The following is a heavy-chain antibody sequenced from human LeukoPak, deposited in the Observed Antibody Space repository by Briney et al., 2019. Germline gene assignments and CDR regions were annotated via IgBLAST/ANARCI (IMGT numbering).Heavy chain of an antibody. D-gene: IGHD5-12*01. CDR1: GGSISSSSYY. CDR2: IYYSGST. Sequence: SETLSLTCTVSGGSISSSSYYWGWIRQPPGKGLEWIGSIYYSGSTYYNPSLKSRVTISVDTSKNQFSLKLSSVTAADTAVYYCARRWGSGYDFDHWGQGTLVTVSS. V-gene: IGHV4-39*07. J-gene: IGHJ4*02. CDR3: ARRWGSGYDFDH.